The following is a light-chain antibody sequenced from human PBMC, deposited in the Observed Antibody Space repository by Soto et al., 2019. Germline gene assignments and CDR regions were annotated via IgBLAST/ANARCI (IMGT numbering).Light chain of an antibody. CDR2: GAS. CDR1: QSVATN. CDR3: QQYNNWPQT. J-gene: IGKJ1*01. V-gene: IGKV3-15*01. Sequence: EAVLTQSPGNLSVSPGERVTLPCRASQSVATNLAWYQQRPGQAPRPLIYGASKRAIGLPARFSGSGSGTEFTLTITSLQSEDFAVYYCQQYNNWPQTFGQGTKVDIK.